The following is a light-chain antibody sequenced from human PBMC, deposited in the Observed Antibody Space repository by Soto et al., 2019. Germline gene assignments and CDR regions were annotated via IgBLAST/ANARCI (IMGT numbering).Light chain of an antibody. Sequence: QSVLTQPPSASGTPGQRVTISCSGSSSNIGSNTVNWYQQLPGTAPKLLIYSNNQRPSGVPDGFSGSKSGTSASLAISGLQSEDEADYYCAAWDDSLNGVVFGGGTTLTVL. CDR1: SSNIGSNT. V-gene: IGLV1-44*01. J-gene: IGLJ2*01. CDR3: AAWDDSLNGVV. CDR2: SNN.